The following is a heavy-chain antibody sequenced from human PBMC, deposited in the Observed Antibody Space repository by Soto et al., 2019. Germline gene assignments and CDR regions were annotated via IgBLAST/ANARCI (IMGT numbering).Heavy chain of an antibody. D-gene: IGHD6-13*01. V-gene: IGHV4-59*01. Sequence: QVQLQESGPGLVKPSETLSLTCTVSGGSISSYYWSWIRQPPGKGLEWIGYIYYSGSTNYNPSLKSRVTISVDTSKNQFALKLSSVTAADTAVYYCARGLSSSWDEGWFDPWGQGTLVTVSS. CDR2: IYYSGST. CDR1: GGSISSYY. J-gene: IGHJ5*02. CDR3: ARGLSSSWDEGWFDP.